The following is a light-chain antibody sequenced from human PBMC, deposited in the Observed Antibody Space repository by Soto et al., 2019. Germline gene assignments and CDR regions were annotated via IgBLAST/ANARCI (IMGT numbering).Light chain of an antibody. J-gene: IGKJ4*01. V-gene: IGKV3-11*01. CDR1: QSVSTN. CDR3: QQRTNWPA. CDR2: DAS. Sequence: EIVLTQSPATLSLSPGERATLSCRASQSVSTNLAWYQHRPGQAPRLLIYDASVRATGIPARFSCSGSGTDFSLTINSLEPEDFAAYFCQQRTNWPAFGGGTRVEIK.